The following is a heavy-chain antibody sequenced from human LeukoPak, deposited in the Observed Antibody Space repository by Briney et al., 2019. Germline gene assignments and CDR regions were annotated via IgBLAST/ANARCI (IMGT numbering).Heavy chain of an antibody. D-gene: IGHD5-24*01. J-gene: IGHJ3*02. CDR1: GGTFSSYA. Sequence: SVKVSCKASGGTFSSYAISWVRLAPGQGHEWMGGIIPIFGTANYAQKFQGRVTITTDESTSTAYMELSSLRSEDTAVYYCARDAGWLQNDAFDIWGQGTMVTVSS. CDR3: ARDAGWLQNDAFDI. V-gene: IGHV1-69*05. CDR2: IIPIFGTA.